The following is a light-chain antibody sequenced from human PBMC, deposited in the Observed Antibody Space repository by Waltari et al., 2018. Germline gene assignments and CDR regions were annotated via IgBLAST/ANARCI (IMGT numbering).Light chain of an antibody. J-gene: IGKJ1*01. CDR2: GAS. Sequence: DIQMTQSPSSLSASIGDTITVTCRASQNIRTYLNWYQQKPAKAPKLLIFGASSLPRGVPSRFTGSAPGTEFTLTITNLQPDDFATYFCQQSFSSPWTFGQGTTV. CDR3: QQSFSSPWT. CDR1: QNIRTY. V-gene: IGKV1-39*01.